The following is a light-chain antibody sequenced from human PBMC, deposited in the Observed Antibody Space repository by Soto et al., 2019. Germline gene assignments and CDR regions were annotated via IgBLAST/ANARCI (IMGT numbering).Light chain of an antibody. CDR3: NSFTTNNTWV. V-gene: IGLV2-14*01. CDR2: EVI. Sequence: QSALTQPASVSGSPGQSITISCTGTSSDIGSYNYVSWYQQHPVKAPKLMIYEVINRPSGVSNRFSGSKSGNTASLTISGLQAEDEADYYCNSFTTNNTWVFGGGTKLTVL. CDR1: SSDIGSYNY. J-gene: IGLJ3*02.